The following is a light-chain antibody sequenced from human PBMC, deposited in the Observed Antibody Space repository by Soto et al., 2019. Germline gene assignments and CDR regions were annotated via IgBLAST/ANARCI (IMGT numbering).Light chain of an antibody. CDR2: GAS. V-gene: IGKV3-15*01. Sequence: EVVMTQSPATLSVSPGERATLSCRASQSVSNNLAWYQQKPGQAPRLLIYGASTRATGIPASFSGSGSGTEFTLTISSPQSEDFAVYYCHQYNNWPPWTFGQGTKVEIK. J-gene: IGKJ1*01. CDR3: HQYNNWPPWT. CDR1: QSVSNN.